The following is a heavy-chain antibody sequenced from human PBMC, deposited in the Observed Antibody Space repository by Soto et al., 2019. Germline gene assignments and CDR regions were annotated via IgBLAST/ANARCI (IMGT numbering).Heavy chain of an antibody. J-gene: IGHJ2*01. V-gene: IGHV4-59*01. D-gene: IGHD1-26*01. CDR2: IFYSGST. Sequence: QVQLQESGPGLVKPSETLSLTCTVSGASISTYYWSWIRQPPGKGLEWIGQIFYSGSTNFNPSLKSRVTISKDTSNNQFSLRLNSVTAADTAVYYCARIAGGSSFFWYFDLWGRGTLVTVSS. CDR3: ARIAGGSSFFWYFDL. CDR1: GASISTYY.